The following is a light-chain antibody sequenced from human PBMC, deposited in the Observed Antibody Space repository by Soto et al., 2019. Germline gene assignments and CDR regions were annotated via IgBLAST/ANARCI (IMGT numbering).Light chain of an antibody. CDR1: QSISTW. CDR3: QQYNTYPWT. Sequence: DIQMTQSPSTLSASVGDRVTITCRASQSISTWLAWYQQKPGKAPRLLIYDTSNLEDGVPSTFSGSGSGTDFTLTVSSLQPDDSATYYCQQYNTYPWTFGQGTKVEIK. J-gene: IGKJ1*01. V-gene: IGKV1-5*01. CDR2: DTS.